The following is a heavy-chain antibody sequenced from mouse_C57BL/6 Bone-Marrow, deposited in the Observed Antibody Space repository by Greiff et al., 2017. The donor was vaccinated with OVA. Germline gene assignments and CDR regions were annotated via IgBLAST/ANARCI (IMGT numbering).Heavy chain of an antibody. D-gene: IGHD1-1*01. J-gene: IGHJ3*01. CDR2: ISDGGSYT. V-gene: IGHV5-4*01. CDR1: GFTFSSYA. Sequence: DVQLVESGGGLVKPGGSLKLSCAASGFTFSSYAMSWVRQTPEKRLEWVATISDGGSYTYYPDNVKGRFTISRDNAKNNLYLQMSHLKSEDTAMYYCARDHYYYGLAYWGQGTLVTVSA. CDR3: ARDHYYYGLAY.